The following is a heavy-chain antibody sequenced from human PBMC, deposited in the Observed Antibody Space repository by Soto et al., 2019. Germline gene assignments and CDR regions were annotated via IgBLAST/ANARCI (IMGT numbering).Heavy chain of an antibody. V-gene: IGHV3-23*01. CDR2: TSGSGGST. Sequence: EEQLLESGGGLVQSGGSLRLSCAASGFTFNSYAMSWVRQAPGRGLEWVSATSGSGGSTYYADPVKARATISRDNSKNTVSQQLNRLGAEDTAVYYCAKRTNYSRGWYALDCWGQGTLVTVSS. CDR3: AKRTNYSRGWYALDC. J-gene: IGHJ4*02. D-gene: IGHD6-13*01. CDR1: GFTFNSYA.